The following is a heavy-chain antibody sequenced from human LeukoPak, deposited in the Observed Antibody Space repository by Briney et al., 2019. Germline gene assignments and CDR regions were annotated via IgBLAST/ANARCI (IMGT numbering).Heavy chain of an antibody. D-gene: IGHD5-24*01. CDR2: ISSSSSYI. Sequence: PGGSLRLSCAASGFTFSSYRMNWVRQAPGKGLEWVSSISSSSSYIYYADSVKGRFTISRDNAKNSLYLQMNSLRAEDTAVYYCAGAVDRPSETPDYWGQGTLVTVSS. J-gene: IGHJ4*02. V-gene: IGHV3-21*01. CDR3: AGAVDRPSETPDY. CDR1: GFTFSSYR.